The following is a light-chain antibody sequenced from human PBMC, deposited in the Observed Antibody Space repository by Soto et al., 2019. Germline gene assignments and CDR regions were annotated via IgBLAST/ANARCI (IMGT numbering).Light chain of an antibody. CDR1: QSISSW. J-gene: IGKJ2*01. Sequence: DIQMTQSPSTLSASVGDRVTITCRASQSISSWLAWYQQKPGKAPNLLIYRASSLESGVHSRFSGSGSGTEFTLTISSLQPDDLATYYCEQYNSYPYTFGQGTKLEIK. CDR2: RAS. CDR3: EQYNSYPYT. V-gene: IGKV1-5*03.